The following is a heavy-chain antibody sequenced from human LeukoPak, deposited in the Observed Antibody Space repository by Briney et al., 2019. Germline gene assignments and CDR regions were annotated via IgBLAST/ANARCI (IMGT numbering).Heavy chain of an antibody. CDR2: ISSSSSYI. J-gene: IGHJ4*01. D-gene: IGHD3-22*01. Sequence: GGSLRLSCAASGFTFSSYSMNWVRQAPGKGLEWVSSISSSSSYIYYADSVKGRFTISRDNAKNSLYLQMNSLRAEDTAVYYCARDFTFYNDSGGYSSTRSFDYGAKEPLVTVSS. CDR3: ARDFTFYNDSGGYSSTRSFDY. V-gene: IGHV3-21*01. CDR1: GFTFSSYS.